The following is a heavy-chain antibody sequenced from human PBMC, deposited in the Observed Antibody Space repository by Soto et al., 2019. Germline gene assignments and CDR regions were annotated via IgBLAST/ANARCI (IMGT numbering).Heavy chain of an antibody. D-gene: IGHD6-13*01. CDR3: ARWGIAATYYFDY. CDR1: GCTFTSYA. J-gene: IGHJ4*02. V-gene: IGHV1-3*01. CDR2: INAGNGNT. Sequence: GASVKVSCKASGCTFTSYAMHWVRQAPGQRLEWMGWINAGNGNTKYSQKFQGRVTITRDASASTAYMELSSLRSEDTAVYYCARWGIAATYYFDYWGQGTLVTVSS.